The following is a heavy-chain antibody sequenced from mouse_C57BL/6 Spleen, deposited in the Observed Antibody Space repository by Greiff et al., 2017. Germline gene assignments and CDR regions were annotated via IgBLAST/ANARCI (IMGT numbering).Heavy chain of an antibody. J-gene: IGHJ3*01. CDR1: GFSLTSYG. CDR3: AKEGIYDGYYGFAY. Sequence: VQRVESGPGLVAPSQSLSITCTVSGFSLTSYGVSWVRQPPGKGLEWLGVIWGDGSTNYHSALISRLSISKDNSKSQVCLKLNSLQTDDTATYYCAKEGIYDGYYGFAYWGQGTLVTVSA. D-gene: IGHD2-3*01. V-gene: IGHV2-3*01. CDR2: IWGDGST.